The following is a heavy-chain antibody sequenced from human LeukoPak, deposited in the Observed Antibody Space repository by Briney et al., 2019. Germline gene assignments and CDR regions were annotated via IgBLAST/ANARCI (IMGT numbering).Heavy chain of an antibody. CDR1: GGSISSGGYY. J-gene: IGHJ4*02. CDR2: IYYSGST. D-gene: IGHD6-6*01. CDR3: ASYSSSSYKFDY. Sequence: SETLSLTCTVSGGSISSGGYYWSWIRQHPGKGLEWIGYIYYSGSTHYNPSLKSRVTISVDTSKNQFSLKLSSVTAADTAVYYCASYSSSSYKFDYWGQGTLVTVSS. V-gene: IGHV4-31*03.